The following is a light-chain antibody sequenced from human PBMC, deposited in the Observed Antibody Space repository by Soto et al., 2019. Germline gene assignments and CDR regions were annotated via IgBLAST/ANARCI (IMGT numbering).Light chain of an antibody. CDR2: GAS. V-gene: IGKV3-20*01. CDR1: QSGGSIF. J-gene: IGKJ1*01. CDR3: QQYGSSRWT. Sequence: EIVLTQSPGTLSLSPGERATLSCRASQSGGSIFLAWYQQKPGQAPRLLIYGASSRATGIPDRFSGSGSGTDFTLTISRLEPEDFAVYYCQQYGSSRWTFGQGTKVEIK.